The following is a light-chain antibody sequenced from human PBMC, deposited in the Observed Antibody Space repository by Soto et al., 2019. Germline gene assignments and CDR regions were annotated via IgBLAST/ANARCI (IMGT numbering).Light chain of an antibody. CDR3: QQYDSWLT. Sequence: IVMTQTPATLSVSQGGRVTLSCRASQSVSYHVAWYQQKPGQTPRLVIYDASSRASGIPARFSGSRSGTEFSLTISSLQSEDFGIYYCQQYDSWLTFGGGTKVDIK. V-gene: IGKV3-15*01. J-gene: IGKJ4*01. CDR1: QSVSYH. CDR2: DAS.